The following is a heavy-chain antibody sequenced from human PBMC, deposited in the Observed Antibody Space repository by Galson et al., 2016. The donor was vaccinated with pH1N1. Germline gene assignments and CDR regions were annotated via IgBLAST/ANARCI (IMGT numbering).Heavy chain of an antibody. CDR1: GGTFSSYG. CDR3: AGWDYGDYVGWFDP. D-gene: IGHD4-17*01. CDR2: INPIFGTA. V-gene: IGHV1-69*13. J-gene: IGHJ5*02. Sequence: SVKVSCKASGGTFSSYGISWVRQAPGQGLEWMGRINPIFGTANNAQKFQGRVTITADESTTTAYMELSSLRYEDTAVYYCAGWDYGDYVGWFDPWGQGTLVTVSS.